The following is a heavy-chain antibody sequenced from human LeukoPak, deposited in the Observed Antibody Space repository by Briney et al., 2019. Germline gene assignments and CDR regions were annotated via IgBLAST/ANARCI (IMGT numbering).Heavy chain of an antibody. D-gene: IGHD3-22*01. J-gene: IGHJ4*02. CDR2: INHSGST. CDR3: ARGNPSTSSGYHVYYFDY. CDR1: GGSFSGYY. V-gene: IGHV4-34*01. Sequence: PSETLSLTCAVYGGSFSGYYWSWIRQPPGKGLEWIGEINHSGSTNYNPSLKSRITISVDTSKNQFSLKLSSVTAADTAVYYCARGNPSTSSGYHVYYFDYWGQGTLVTVSS.